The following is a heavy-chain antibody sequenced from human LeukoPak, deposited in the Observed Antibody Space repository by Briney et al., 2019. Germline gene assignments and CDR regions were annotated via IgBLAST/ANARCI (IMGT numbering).Heavy chain of an antibody. CDR2: IYHSGST. V-gene: IGHV4-38-2*02. D-gene: IGHD2-15*01. J-gene: IGHJ4*02. CDR1: GYSISSGYY. CDR3: ATSHGGYCSGGSCFDSDY. Sequence: SETLSLTCTVSGYSISSGYYWGWIRQPPGKGLEWIGSIYHSGSTYYNPSLKSRVTISVDTSKNQFSLKLSSVTAADTAVYYCATSHGGYCSGGSCFDSDYWGQGTLVTVSS.